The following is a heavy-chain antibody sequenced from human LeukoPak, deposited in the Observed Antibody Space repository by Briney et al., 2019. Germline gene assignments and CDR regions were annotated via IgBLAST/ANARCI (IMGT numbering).Heavy chain of an antibody. Sequence: ASVKVSCKASGYTFTSYDINWVRQATGQGLEWMGWMNPNSGNTGYAQKFQGRVTITTDESTSTAYMELSSLRSEDTAVYYCASPSRYCSSTSCPLGYWGQGTLVTVSS. V-gene: IGHV1-8*01. J-gene: IGHJ4*02. CDR3: ASPSRYCSSTSCPLGY. CDR1: GYTFTSYD. D-gene: IGHD2-2*01. CDR2: MNPNSGNT.